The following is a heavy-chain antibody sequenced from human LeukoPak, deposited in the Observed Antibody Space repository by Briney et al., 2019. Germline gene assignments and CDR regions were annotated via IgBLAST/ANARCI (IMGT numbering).Heavy chain of an antibody. D-gene: IGHD3-3*01. J-gene: IGHJ1*01. Sequence: GGSLRLSCAASGFTFSSYAMSWVRQAPGKGLEWVSAISGSGGSTYYADSVKGRFTISRDNSKNTLYLQMNSLRAEDTAVYYCAKDVYDLWSGQGYFQHWGQGTLVTVSS. CDR1: GFTFSSYA. CDR2: ISGSGGST. CDR3: AKDVYDLWSGQGYFQH. V-gene: IGHV3-23*01.